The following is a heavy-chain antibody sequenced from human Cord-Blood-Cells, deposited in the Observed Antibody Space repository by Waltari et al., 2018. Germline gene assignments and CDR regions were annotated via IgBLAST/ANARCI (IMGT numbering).Heavy chain of an antibody. V-gene: IGHV4-59*01. CDR1: GGSISRYY. J-gene: IGHJ4*02. Sequence: QVQLQESGPGLVKPSETLSLTCTVSGGSISRYYWSWIRPPPGKGLEWIGYIYYSGSTNYNPSLKSRVTISVDTSTNQFALKLSSVTAADTAVYYCARFGDYFDYWGQGTLVTVSS. CDR2: IYYSGST. D-gene: IGHD3-10*01. CDR3: ARFGDYFDY.